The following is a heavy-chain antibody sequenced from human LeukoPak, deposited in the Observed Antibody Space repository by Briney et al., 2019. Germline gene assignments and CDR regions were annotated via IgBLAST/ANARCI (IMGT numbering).Heavy chain of an antibody. V-gene: IGHV4-39*07. CDR1: GGSISSSSYY. CDR3: ARGPGIAAAKSFFFDY. D-gene: IGHD6-13*01. J-gene: IGHJ4*02. Sequence: KPSETLSLTCTVSGGSISSSSYYWGWIRQPPGKGLEWIGSIYYSGSTYYNPSLKSRVTISVDTSKNQFSLKLSSVTAADTAVYYCARGPGIAAAKSFFFDYWGQGTLVTVSS. CDR2: IYYSGST.